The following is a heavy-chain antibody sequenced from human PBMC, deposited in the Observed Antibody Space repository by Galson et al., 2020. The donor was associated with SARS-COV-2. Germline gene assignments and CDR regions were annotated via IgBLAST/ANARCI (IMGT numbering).Heavy chain of an antibody. CDR3: VKDLSQGSGNYYFYYFGMDV. D-gene: IGHD3-10*01. J-gene: IGHJ6*02. CDR1: GFTFSRYG. CDR2: ISGDGTNT. Sequence: GGSLRLSCGVSGFTFSRYGMSWVRQAPGKGLEWVSGISGDGTNTYHADSLKGRFTISRDNSKNTLYLQMNSLRAEDTAVYYCVKDLSQGSGNYYFYYFGMDVWGQGTTVTVSS. V-gene: IGHV3-23*01.